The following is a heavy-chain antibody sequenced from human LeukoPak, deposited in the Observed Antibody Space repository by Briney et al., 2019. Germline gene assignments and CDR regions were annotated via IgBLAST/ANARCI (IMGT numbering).Heavy chain of an antibody. V-gene: IGHV3-23*01. CDR3: AKSVSATRHLQH. CDR1: GFTSSSYS. J-gene: IGHJ1*01. D-gene: IGHD1-26*01. Sequence: GGSLRLSCAAAGFTSSSYSMGCVRQAPGKGLEWVSIIAGTDGTTFYADSVKGHFTISRDNSRTTVYLQMSSLRAEDTAIYYCAKSVSATRHLQHWGQGTLVTVSS. CDR2: IAGTDGTT.